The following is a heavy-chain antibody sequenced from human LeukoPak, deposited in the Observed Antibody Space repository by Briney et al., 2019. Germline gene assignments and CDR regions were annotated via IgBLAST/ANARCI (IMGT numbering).Heavy chain of an antibody. CDR2: IAYDGSRK. V-gene: IGHV3-30*03. CDR1: GFTFSGYG. CDR3: TRYDSSRFDP. J-gene: IGHJ5*02. D-gene: IGHD3-3*01. Sequence: PGRSLRLSCAASGFTFSGYGMHWVRQAPGKGLEWVTGIAYDGSRKHYADSVKGRFTISRDNSRNTMDLQITSLRVENTAVYHCTRYDSSRFDPWGQGTLVIVSA.